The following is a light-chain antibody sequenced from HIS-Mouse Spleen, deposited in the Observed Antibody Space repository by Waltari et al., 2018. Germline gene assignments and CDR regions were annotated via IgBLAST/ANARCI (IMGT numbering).Light chain of an antibody. CDR2: EGS. V-gene: IGLV2-23*01. Sequence: QSALTQPASVSGSPGQSITISCTGTSSDVGSYNLVSWYQQHPSKAPKLMIYEGSKRPSGVSNRFSGSKSGNTASLTISGIQAEDEADYYCCSYAGSSTLVFGGGTKLTVL. CDR3: CSYAGSSTLV. CDR1: SSDVGSYNL. J-gene: IGLJ2*01.